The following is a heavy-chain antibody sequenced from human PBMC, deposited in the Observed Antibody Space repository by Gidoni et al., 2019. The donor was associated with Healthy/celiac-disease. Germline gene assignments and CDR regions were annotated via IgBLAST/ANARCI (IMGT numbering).Heavy chain of an antibody. D-gene: IGHD1-7*01. V-gene: IGHV3-23*04. CDR3: AKKVTGTTFGYFDY. CDR2: ISGSGGST. J-gene: IGHJ4*02. CDR1: GCTCSSYA. Sequence: EVQLVESGGGWVQPGGSLRLSCAASGCTCSSYAMSWVCQAPGKGLGWVSAISGSGGSTSYADSVKGRFTISRDNSKNTLYLQMNSLRAEDTAVYYCAKKVTGTTFGYFDYWGQGTLVTVSS.